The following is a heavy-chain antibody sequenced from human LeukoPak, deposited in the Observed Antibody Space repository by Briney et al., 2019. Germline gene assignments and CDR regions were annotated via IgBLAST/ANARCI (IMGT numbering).Heavy chain of an antibody. D-gene: IGHD3-10*01. CDR3: AKDDAWLRYGE. J-gene: IGHJ4*02. V-gene: IGHV3-23*01. CDR2: ISPSGDIK. Sequence: QAGGSLRLSCATSGFTFSNHGMNWVRQAPGEGLEWVSGISPSGDIKYYADSVKGRFTISRDNSKNTVYLEVISLTDEDTAVYYCAKDDAWLRYGEWSQGTLVTVSS. CDR1: GFTFSNHG.